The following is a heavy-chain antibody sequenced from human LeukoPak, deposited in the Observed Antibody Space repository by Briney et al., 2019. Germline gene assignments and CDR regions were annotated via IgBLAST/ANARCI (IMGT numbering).Heavy chain of an antibody. CDR3: ARLNDFWSYFDY. D-gene: IGHD3/OR15-3a*01. CDR2: IKQDGSEK. CDR1: GFSFSRYW. Sequence: GGSLRLSCAASGFSFSRYWMSWVRQAPGKGLEWVANIKQDGSEKNYVESVKGRFTISRDNAKNSLYLQTNSLRAEDTAVYYCARLNDFWSYFDYWGQGTLVTVSS. J-gene: IGHJ4*02. V-gene: IGHV3-7*01.